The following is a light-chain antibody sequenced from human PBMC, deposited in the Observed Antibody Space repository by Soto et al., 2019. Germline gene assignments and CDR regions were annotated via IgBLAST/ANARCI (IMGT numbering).Light chain of an antibody. Sequence: EIVLMQSPGTLSLSPGERATLSCRASQTLRRTYIAWYQQKPGQAPRVLIYGASKRATGIPDRFSGSGSGTDFSLTISRLEPEDFAVYYCQQYGSSLLITFGQGTRLEIK. CDR2: GAS. CDR3: QQYGSSLLIT. V-gene: IGKV3-20*01. J-gene: IGKJ5*01. CDR1: QTLRRTY.